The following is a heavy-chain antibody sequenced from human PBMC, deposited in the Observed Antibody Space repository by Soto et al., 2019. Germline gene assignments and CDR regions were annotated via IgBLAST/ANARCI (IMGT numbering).Heavy chain of an antibody. V-gene: IGHV4-59*01. CDR1: GGSISSYY. CDR2: IYYSGST. CDR3: ARVSAAARVLRYFGPYYYGMDV. J-gene: IGHJ6*02. Sequence: SETLSLTCTVSGGSISSYYWSWIRQPPGKGLEWIGYIYYSGSTNYNPSLKSRVTISVDTSKNQFSLKLSSVTAADTAVYYCARVSAAARVLRYFGPYYYGMDVWGQGTTVTVS. D-gene: IGHD3-9*01.